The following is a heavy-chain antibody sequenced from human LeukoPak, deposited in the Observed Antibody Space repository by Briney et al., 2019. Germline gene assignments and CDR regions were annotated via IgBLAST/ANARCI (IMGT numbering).Heavy chain of an antibody. CDR3: ARARVHYDFWSGYYSNYYMDV. V-gene: IGHV3-7*01. Sequence: GGSLRLSCAASGFTFSSYWMNWVRQAPGKRLEWVANIKQDGSEKYYVDSVKGRFTISRDNAKNSLYLQMNSLRAEDTAVYYCARARVHYDFWSGYYSNYYMDVWGKGTTVTVSS. D-gene: IGHD3-3*01. CDR1: GFTFSSYW. J-gene: IGHJ6*03. CDR2: IKQDGSEK.